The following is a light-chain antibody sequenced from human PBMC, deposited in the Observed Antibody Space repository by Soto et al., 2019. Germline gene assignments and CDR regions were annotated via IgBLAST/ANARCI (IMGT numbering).Light chain of an antibody. CDR2: YDR. Sequence: SYELTQSPSVSVAPGKTARITCGESDIGSKSVHWYQQKPGQAPVLVIYYDRNRPSGIPERFSGSNSGNTATLTISRVEAGDEADYYWQVWDSGSDHVVFSGGTQLTVL. CDR1: DIGSKS. CDR3: QVWDSGSDHVV. J-gene: IGLJ2*01. V-gene: IGLV3-21*04.